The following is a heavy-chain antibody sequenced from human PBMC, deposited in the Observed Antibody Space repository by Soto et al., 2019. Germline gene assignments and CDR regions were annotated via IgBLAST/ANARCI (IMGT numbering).Heavy chain of an antibody. CDR1: GFTFSDYY. V-gene: IGHV3-11*06. CDR3: ARGEYCSGGSCYFPTDYYGMDV. CDR2: ISSSSSYT. J-gene: IGHJ6*02. Sequence: GGSLRLSCAASGFTFSDYYMSWIRQAPGKGLEWVSYISSSSSYTNYADSVKGRFTISRDNAKNSLYLQMNSLRAEDTAVYYCARGEYCSGGSCYFPTDYYGMDVWGQGTTVTV. D-gene: IGHD2-15*01.